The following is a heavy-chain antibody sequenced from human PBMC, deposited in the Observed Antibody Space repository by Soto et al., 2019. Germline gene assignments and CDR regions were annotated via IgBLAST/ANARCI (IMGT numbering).Heavy chain of an antibody. D-gene: IGHD6-19*01. CDR2: SKSKTDGGTT. CDR1: SVSNAW. Sequence: SVSNAWMNWVRQAPGKGLEWVGRSKSKTDGGTTDYAAPVKGRFTISRDDSKNTLNLQMNSLKTEDTAVYYCTTRIAVAGIPFDYWGQGTLVTVSS. J-gene: IGHJ4*02. V-gene: IGHV3-15*07. CDR3: TTRIAVAGIPFDY.